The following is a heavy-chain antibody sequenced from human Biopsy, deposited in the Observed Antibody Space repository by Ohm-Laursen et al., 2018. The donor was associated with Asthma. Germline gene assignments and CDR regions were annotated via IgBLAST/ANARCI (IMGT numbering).Heavy chain of an antibody. CDR3: ARAVDYSHYYGIDV. CDR2: ISVYNGNT. Sequence: SSVKVSCKTSGYTFNSAGITWVRQAPGQGLEWMGWISVYNGNTKVAQKLQDRVTMITDTSTSTAFMELRSLRSDDTAVYFCARAVDYSHYYGIDVWGQGTTVTVS. V-gene: IGHV1-18*01. J-gene: IGHJ6*02. CDR1: GYTFNSAG. D-gene: IGHD3-10*01.